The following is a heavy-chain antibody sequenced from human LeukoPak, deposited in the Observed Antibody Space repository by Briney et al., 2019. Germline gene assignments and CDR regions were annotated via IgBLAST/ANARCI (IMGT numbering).Heavy chain of an antibody. J-gene: IGHJ4*02. CDR3: AGAMGYNLFDY. V-gene: IGHV3-66*02. CDR1: GFTITSNY. CDR2: MYSGGNT. D-gene: IGHD5-24*01. Sequence: GGSLRLSCAASGFTITSNYMSWVRQAPGKGLEWVAAMYSGGNTYYADSVRGRFTISRDSSMNTLYLQMDSLRGEDTAVYYCAGAMGYNLFDYWGQGALVTVSS.